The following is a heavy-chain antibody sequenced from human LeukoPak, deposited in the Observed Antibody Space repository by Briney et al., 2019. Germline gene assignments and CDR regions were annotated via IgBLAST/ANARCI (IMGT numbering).Heavy chain of an antibody. J-gene: IGHJ5*02. CDR2: IWTDGGT. D-gene: IGHD6-13*01. Sequence: GGSLRLSCAASGFTVSNYYMSWVRQAPGEGLEWVSVIWTDGGTYYADSVRGRFTISRDDSKNTLFLQMDSLRAEDTAVYYCARDRAAADPWGQGTLVTVSS. CDR3: ARDRAAADP. V-gene: IGHV3-53*01. CDR1: GFTVSNYY.